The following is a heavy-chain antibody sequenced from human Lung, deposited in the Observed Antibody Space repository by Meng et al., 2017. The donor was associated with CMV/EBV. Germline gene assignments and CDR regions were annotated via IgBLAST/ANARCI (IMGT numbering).Heavy chain of an antibody. CDR2: TYYKSIWYT. CDR1: GDSVSSNSAA. Sequence: SETLSLTCAIFGDSVSSNSAAWNWIRQSPSRGLEWLGRTYYKSIWYTDYAVSVRSRIAINADTSGNQFSLQLRYVTPDDTAVYNCARDNKALDSSGGYVNYYYSIDVWGQRTTVIVSS. J-gene: IGHJ6*02. V-gene: IGHV6-1*01. D-gene: IGHD6-19*01. CDR3: ARDNKALDSSGGYVNYYYSIDV.